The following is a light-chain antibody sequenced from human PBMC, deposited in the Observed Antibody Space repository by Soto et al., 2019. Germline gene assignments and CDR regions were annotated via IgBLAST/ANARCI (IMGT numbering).Light chain of an antibody. CDR2: GAS. CDR1: QSVSSRD. J-gene: IGKJ2*01. Sequence: EIVLTQSPGTLSLSPGERATLSCRASQSVSSRDLVWYQQKPGQALRLLIYGASTRATGIPDRFSGSGSGTDVALTISRLEHEDFAVDDSQQYSALPSAVGQGTKLEIK. V-gene: IGKV3-20*01. CDR3: QQYSALPSA.